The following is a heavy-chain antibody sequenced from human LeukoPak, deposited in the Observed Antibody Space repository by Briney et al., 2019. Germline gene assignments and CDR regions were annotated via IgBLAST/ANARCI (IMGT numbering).Heavy chain of an antibody. V-gene: IGHV3-9*01. J-gene: IGHJ3*02. D-gene: IGHD3-3*01. CDR2: ISWNSGSI. CDR1: GFTFDDYA. Sequence: PGRSLRLSCAASGFTFDDYAMHWVRQAPGKGLEWVSGISWNSGSIGYADSVKGRFTISKDNAKNSLYLQMNSLRAEDTALYYCAKTVWSGTPDAFDIWGQGTMVTVSS. CDR3: AKTVWSGTPDAFDI.